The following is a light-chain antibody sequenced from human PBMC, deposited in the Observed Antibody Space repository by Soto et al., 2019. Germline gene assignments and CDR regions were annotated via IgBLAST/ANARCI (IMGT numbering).Light chain of an antibody. Sequence: QSALTQPASVSGSPGQSITLSCTGTSSDVGGYNYVSWYQHHPGKVTKLMIYEVSNRPLGISNRFSGSKSGNTASLTISGLQSEDEADYYCSSYTTSYTQVFGGGTKLTVL. CDR2: EVS. J-gene: IGLJ2*01. CDR3: SSYTTSYTQV. CDR1: SSDVGGYNY. V-gene: IGLV2-14*01.